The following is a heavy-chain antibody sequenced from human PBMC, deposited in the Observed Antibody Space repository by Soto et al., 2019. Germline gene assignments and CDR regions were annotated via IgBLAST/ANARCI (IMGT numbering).Heavy chain of an antibody. V-gene: IGHV3-66*01. J-gene: IGHJ6*02. CDR2: IYSGGST. CDR3: ARDMGYYDSSGSPSLDYYYGMDV. D-gene: IGHD3-22*01. Sequence: GGSLRLSCAASGFTVSSNYMSWVRQAPGKGLEWVSVIYSGGSTYYADSVKGRFTISRDNSKNTLYLQMNSLRAEDTAVYYCARDMGYYDSSGSPSLDYYYGMDVWGQGTTVTVSS. CDR1: GFTVSSNY.